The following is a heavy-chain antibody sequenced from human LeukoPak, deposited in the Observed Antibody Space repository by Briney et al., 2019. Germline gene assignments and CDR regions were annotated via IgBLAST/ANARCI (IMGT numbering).Heavy chain of an antibody. CDR1: CGSISSYY. CDR3: ARDLGAAAGTGSFDY. D-gene: IGHD6-13*01. Sequence: PSETLSLTCTVSCGSISSYYWSWIRQPPGKGLEWSGYIYYSASTNYNPSLKSRVTISEDTSKNQFSLKMRFVTAADTAVYYCARDLGAAAGTGSFDYWGQGTLVTVSS. V-gene: IGHV4-59*01. CDR2: IYYSAST. J-gene: IGHJ4*02.